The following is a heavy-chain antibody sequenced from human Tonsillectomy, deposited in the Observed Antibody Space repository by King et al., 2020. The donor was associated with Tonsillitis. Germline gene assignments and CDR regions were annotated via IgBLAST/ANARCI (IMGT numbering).Heavy chain of an antibody. CDR2: IWFDGSHK. CDR3: ASNGYDRDW. Sequence: VQLVESGGGVVQPGRSLRLSCAASGFTFRRYGMHWVRQAPGKGLEWVAIIWFDGSHKYYADSVRGRFTISRDNSKNTLYLQMNSLRAEGTAVYYCASNGYDRDWWGQGTLVTVSS. J-gene: IGHJ4*02. CDR1: GFTFRRYG. D-gene: IGHD1-14*01. V-gene: IGHV3-33*08.